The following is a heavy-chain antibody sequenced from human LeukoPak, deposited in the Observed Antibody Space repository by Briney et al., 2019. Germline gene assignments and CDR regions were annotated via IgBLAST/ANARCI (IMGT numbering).Heavy chain of an antibody. D-gene: IGHD4-17*01. Sequence: PGGSLRLSCAASGFTLSDYYMSWIRQAPGKGLEWVSYISSSGSTIYYADSVKGRFTISRDNAKNSLYLQMNSLRAEDTAVYYCAREGDYGHIRRIFDYWGQGTLVTVSS. CDR2: ISSSGSTI. CDR3: AREGDYGHIRRIFDY. CDR1: GFTLSDYY. J-gene: IGHJ4*02. V-gene: IGHV3-11*01.